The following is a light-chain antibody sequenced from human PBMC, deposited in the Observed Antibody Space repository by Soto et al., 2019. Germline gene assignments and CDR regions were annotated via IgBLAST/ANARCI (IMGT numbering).Light chain of an antibody. CDR3: QVHLPAPPGYT. Sequence: EAVLTQSPGTVSLSPGERATLSCRASQSVTANYLAWYQQQPGQAPRLLIYAASSRATGIPDRFSGSGSGAVFTLSISRLEPEDFAMYSRQVHLPAPPGYTFGQGTKLEIK. V-gene: IGKV3-20*01. J-gene: IGKJ2*01. CDR1: QSVTANY. CDR2: AAS.